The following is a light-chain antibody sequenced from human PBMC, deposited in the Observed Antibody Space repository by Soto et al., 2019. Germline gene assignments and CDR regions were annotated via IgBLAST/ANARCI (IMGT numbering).Light chain of an antibody. CDR1: SSNIGAGFY. CDR3: QSFDSSLSGWV. Sequence: QAVVTQPPSVSGAPGQRVTISCTGSSSNIGAGFYVQWYQQLPGTAPKLLIYGDNNRPSGVPDRFSGSKSATSASLAITGLQAEDEADYYCQSFDSSLSGWVFGGGTKLTVL. CDR2: GDN. J-gene: IGLJ3*02. V-gene: IGLV1-40*01.